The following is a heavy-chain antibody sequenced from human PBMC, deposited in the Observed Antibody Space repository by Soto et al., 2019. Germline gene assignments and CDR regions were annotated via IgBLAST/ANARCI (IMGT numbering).Heavy chain of an antibody. CDR2: IIPILGIA. CDR1: GGTFSSYT. Sequence: GASVKVSCKASGGTFSSYTISWVRQAPGQGLEWMGRIIPILGIANYAQKFQGRVTITADKSTSTAYMELSSLRSEDTAVYYCASRGDTAIPAPPHYYYGMDVWGQGTTVTVSS. D-gene: IGHD5-18*01. CDR3: ASRGDTAIPAPPHYYYGMDV. J-gene: IGHJ6*02. V-gene: IGHV1-69*02.